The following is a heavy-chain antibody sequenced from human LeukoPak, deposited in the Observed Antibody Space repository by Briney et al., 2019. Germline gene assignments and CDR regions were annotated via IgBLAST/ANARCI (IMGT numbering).Heavy chain of an antibody. CDR3: AKDRESSGWYTFFDY. Sequence: GGSLRLSCAASGFTFSSYAMHWVRQAPGKGLEWVAVISYDGSNKYYADSMKGRFTISRDNSKNTLYLQMNSLRAEDTAVYYCAKDRESSGWYTFFDYWGQGTLVTVSS. V-gene: IGHV3-30*04. CDR2: ISYDGSNK. CDR1: GFTFSSYA. D-gene: IGHD6-19*01. J-gene: IGHJ4*02.